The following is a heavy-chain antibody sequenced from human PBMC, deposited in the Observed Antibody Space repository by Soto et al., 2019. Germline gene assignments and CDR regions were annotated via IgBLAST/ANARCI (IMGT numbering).Heavy chain of an antibody. CDR1: GFTFSSYA. D-gene: IGHD6-19*01. CDR3: ARVSQRCLVFADYFDC. Sequence: QVQLMESGGAVVQPGRSLRLSCAASGFTFSSYAMHWVRQAPGKGLEWVAIISHDGSSIYYGDSVKGRFTISRDNSKSTLYLQMYSLRSEDTAVYYCARVSQRCLVFADYFDCWGQGTLVTVSS. J-gene: IGHJ4*02. V-gene: IGHV3-30-3*01. CDR2: ISHDGSSI.